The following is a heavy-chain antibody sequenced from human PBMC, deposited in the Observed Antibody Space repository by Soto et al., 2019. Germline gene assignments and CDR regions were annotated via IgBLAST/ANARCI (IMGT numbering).Heavy chain of an antibody. D-gene: IGHD3-3*01. Sequence: ASVKVSCKASAYTFTSYGISWVRQAPGQGLEWMGWISAYNGNTNYAQKLQGRVTMTTDTSTSTAYMELRSLRSDDTAVYYCARDSPLTIFGIFDYWGQGTLVTVS. CDR1: AYTFTSYG. J-gene: IGHJ4*02. CDR3: ARDSPLTIFGIFDY. CDR2: ISAYNGNT. V-gene: IGHV1-18*01.